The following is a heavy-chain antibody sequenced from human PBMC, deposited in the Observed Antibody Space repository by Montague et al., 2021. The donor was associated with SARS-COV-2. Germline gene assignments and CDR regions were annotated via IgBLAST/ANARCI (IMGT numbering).Heavy chain of an antibody. CDR1: GVSVTDYY. CDR2: IYHTCST. V-gene: IGHV4-34*01. J-gene: IGHJ4*02. Sequence: SETLSLTCTVSGVSVTDYYWSWIRQPPGQGLGLVGEIYHTCSTKYNPSLKSRVSMSVYKSWNQFSLWLTSVTAADTAIYYCARRGSGRSDLAYWGQGTPVTVSS. CDR3: ARRGSGRSDLAY. D-gene: IGHD1-26*01.